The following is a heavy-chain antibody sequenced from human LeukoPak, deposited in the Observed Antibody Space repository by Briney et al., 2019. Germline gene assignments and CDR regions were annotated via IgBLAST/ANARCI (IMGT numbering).Heavy chain of an antibody. CDR3: ARDMPGSYWGN. V-gene: IGHV3-53*01. CDR2: IYSGGST. CDR1: GFTVSSNY. Sequence: GGSLRLSCAASGFTVSSNYMSWARQAPGKGLEWVSVIYSGGSTYYADSVKGRFTISRDNSKNTLYLQMNSLRAEDTAVYYCARDMPGSYWGNWGQGTLVTVSS. D-gene: IGHD1-26*01. J-gene: IGHJ4*02.